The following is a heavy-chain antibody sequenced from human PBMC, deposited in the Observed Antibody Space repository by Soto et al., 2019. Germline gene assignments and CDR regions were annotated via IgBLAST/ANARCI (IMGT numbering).Heavy chain of an antibody. D-gene: IGHD2-21*02. CDR1: GFTFSGHG. Sequence: QVQLVESGGGVVQPGRSLRLSCAASGFTFSGHGMHWVRQAPGKGLEWVAVVWHDGSKEYYADSVKGRFTISRDNSKNTRYLPMNSLGAEDTAVYSCARGRGGEYGGNSGYYDYWGQGTLVPVSS. J-gene: IGHJ4*02. CDR3: ARGRGGEYGGNSGYYDY. V-gene: IGHV3-33*01. CDR2: VWHDGSKE.